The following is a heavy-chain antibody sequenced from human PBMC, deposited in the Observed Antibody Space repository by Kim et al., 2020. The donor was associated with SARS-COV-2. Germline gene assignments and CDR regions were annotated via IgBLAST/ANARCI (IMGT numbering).Heavy chain of an antibody. V-gene: IGHV3-74*01. CDR2: INNDGSST. J-gene: IGHJ5*02. D-gene: IGHD2-15*01. CDR3: ERDRKYCSGGSCYNWFDP. CDR1: GFTFSSYW. Sequence: GGSLRLSCVASGFTFSSYWIHWVRQAPGKGLVWVSRINNDGSSTTYADSVKGRFTISRDNAKNTLYLQMNSLRAEDTAVYYCERDRKYCSGGSCYNWFDPWGQGTLVTVSS.